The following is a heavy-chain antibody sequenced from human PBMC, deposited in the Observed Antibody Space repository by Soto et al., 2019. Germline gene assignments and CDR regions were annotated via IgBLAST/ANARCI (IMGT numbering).Heavy chain of an antibody. Sequence: QVQLVESGGGVVQPGRSLRLSCAVSGFTFSSYGMHWVRQAPGKGLEWVAMIYYDGSNKYYADSVKGRFTISRDNSKNTLFLQMDSLTAEDTAVYYCARDPRIYGDFLFDYWGQGTLVTVSS. CDR3: ARDPRIYGDFLFDY. CDR1: GFTFSSYG. J-gene: IGHJ4*02. D-gene: IGHD4-17*01. CDR2: IYYDGSNK. V-gene: IGHV3-33*01.